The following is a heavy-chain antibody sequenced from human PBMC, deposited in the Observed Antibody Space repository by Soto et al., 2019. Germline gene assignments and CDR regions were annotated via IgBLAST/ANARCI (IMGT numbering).Heavy chain of an antibody. CDR3: ERVGFNYDRSGHQTYAMDL. CDR1: GFTFSSHG. Sequence: GRSLRLSCEGSGFTFSSHGMHWVRQAPGKGLEWVAVIWYEGRNEYYADAVRGRFTISRDNSKNTLFLQMNSLRAEDTAVYYCERVGFNYDRSGHQTYAMDLWGQGTTVTVSS. D-gene: IGHD3-22*01. CDR2: IWYEGRNE. V-gene: IGHV3-33*01. J-gene: IGHJ6*02.